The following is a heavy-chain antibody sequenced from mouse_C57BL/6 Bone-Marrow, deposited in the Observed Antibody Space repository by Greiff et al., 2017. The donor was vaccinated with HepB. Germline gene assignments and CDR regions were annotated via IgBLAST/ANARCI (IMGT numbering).Heavy chain of an antibody. D-gene: IGHD1-1*01. J-gene: IGHJ4*01. CDR2: IWSGGST. V-gene: IGHV2-2*01. Sequence: VKVVESGPGLVQPSQSLSITCTVSGFSLTSYGVHWVRQSPGKGLEWLGVIWSGGSTDYNAAFISRLSISKDNSKSQVFFKMNSLQADDTAIYYCASQIYYYVDYWGQGTSVTVSS. CDR1: GFSLTSYG. CDR3: ASQIYYYVDY.